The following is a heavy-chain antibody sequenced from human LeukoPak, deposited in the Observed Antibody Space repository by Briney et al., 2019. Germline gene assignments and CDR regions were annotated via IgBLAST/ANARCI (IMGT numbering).Heavy chain of an antibody. CDR2: LYNSGST. Sequence: SETLSLTCSVSGGSIRSGSFSWGWLRQPPGKGLEWIGNLYNSGSTYYNASLKRRVTISVDTSENHFSLRLTSVTAADTAVYYCARNPMDSSGWYTYFDYWGQGTLVTVSS. J-gene: IGHJ4*02. CDR3: ARNPMDSSGWYTYFDY. V-gene: IGHV4-39*02. D-gene: IGHD6-19*01. CDR1: GGSIRSGSFS.